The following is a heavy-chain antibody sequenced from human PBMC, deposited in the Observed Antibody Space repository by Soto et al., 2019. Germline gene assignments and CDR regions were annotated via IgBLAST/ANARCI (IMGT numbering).Heavy chain of an antibody. Sequence: EVQLVESGGGLVQPGGSLRLSCAASGVTVSSNYMSWVRQAPGKGLEWVSVIYSGGSTYYADSVKGRFTISIDNANNKLYLQMNSLRAEDTDVYYCARHGYNYGGGYFDYWGQGTLVTVSS. J-gene: IGHJ4*02. CDR3: ARHGYNYGGGYFDY. D-gene: IGHD5-18*01. CDR2: IYSGGST. V-gene: IGHV3-66*04. CDR1: GVTVSSNY.